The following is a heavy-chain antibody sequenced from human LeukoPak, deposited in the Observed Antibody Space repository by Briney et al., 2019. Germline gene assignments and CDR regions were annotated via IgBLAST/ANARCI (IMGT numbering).Heavy chain of an antibody. CDR2: IIPIFGTA. V-gene: IGHV1-69*13. Sequence: GGSVKVSCKASGGTFSSYAISWVRQAPGQGLEWMGGIIPIFGTANYAQKFQGRVTITADESTSTAYMELSSLRSEDTAVYYCARVVYSSGYYNYYYMDVWGKGTTVTVSS. CDR1: GGTFSSYA. CDR3: ARVVYSSGYYNYYYMDV. D-gene: IGHD6-19*01. J-gene: IGHJ6*03.